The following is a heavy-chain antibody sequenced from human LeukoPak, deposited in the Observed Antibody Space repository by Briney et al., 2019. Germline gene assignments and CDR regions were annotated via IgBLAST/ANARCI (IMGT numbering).Heavy chain of an antibody. J-gene: IGHJ5*02. CDR2: INHSGST. D-gene: IGHD2-2*01. V-gene: IGHV4-34*01. CDR3: ARGLSDIVVVPALNWFDP. Sequence: SETLSLTCAVYGGSFSGYYWSWIRQPPGKGLEWIGEINHSGSTNYNPSLKSRVTISVDTSKNQFSLELSSVTAADTAVYYCARGLSDIVVVPALNWFDPWGQGTLVTVSS. CDR1: GGSFSGYY.